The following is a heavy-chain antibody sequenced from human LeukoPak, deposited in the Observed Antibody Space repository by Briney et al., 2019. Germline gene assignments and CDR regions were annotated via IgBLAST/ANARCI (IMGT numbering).Heavy chain of an antibody. CDR2: VYESGTP. D-gene: IGHD4-17*01. J-gene: IGHJ4*02. V-gene: IGHV4-38-2*02. CDR3: ARWVTVTTGDYFDY. CDR1: GLSISSGRF. Sequence: PSEALSLTCSVSGLSISSGRFWVWIRQPPGKGLEWLATVYESGTPFYNPSLKSRLTISVDSPRNQFSLRLTSLTAADTAVYYCARWVTVTTGDYFDYWGQGNLVTVSS.